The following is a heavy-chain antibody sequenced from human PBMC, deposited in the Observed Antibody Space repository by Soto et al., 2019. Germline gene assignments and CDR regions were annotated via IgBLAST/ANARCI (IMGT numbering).Heavy chain of an antibody. CDR3: ARSAGWYAVHS. J-gene: IGHJ4*02. CDR1: GDSVSSPYY. CDR2: VFHTGTT. V-gene: IGHV4-4*02. Sequence: QVQLQESGPGLVKPSGTLSLTCAVSGDSVSSPYYWCWVRQPPGKGLEWIGEVFHTGTTSYNPSLSRRVPISMDKSNNQFSLDLRSVTAADTAVYYCARSAGWYAVHSWGPGTLVIVSS. D-gene: IGHD6-19*01.